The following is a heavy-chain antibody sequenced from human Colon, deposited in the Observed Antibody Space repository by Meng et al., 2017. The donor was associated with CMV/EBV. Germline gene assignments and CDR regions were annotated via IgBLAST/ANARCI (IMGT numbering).Heavy chain of an antibody. CDR3: ARELYSNYVLGQPQVPSFDY. D-gene: IGHD4-11*01. V-gene: IGHV3-48*04. CDR2: ISSGSSTI. CDR1: GFTFSGYG. Sequence: GGSLRLSCAASGFTFSGYGMNWVRQAPGKGLQWVSYISSGSSTIYYADSMRGRFTISRDNAKNSLYLQMNSLRAEDTAVYYCARELYSNYVLGQPQVPSFDYWGQGTLVTVSS. J-gene: IGHJ4*02.